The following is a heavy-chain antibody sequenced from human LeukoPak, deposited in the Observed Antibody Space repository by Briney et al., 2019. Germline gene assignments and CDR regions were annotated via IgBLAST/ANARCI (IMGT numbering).Heavy chain of an antibody. CDR1: GFTFSTYA. Sequence: GGSLRLSCAASGFTFSTYAMSWVRQAPGKGLEWVSTISGSGGSTYYADSVKGRFTISRDNSKNTLYLQMNSLRAEDTAVYYCAAHSSGYYVPFDYRGQGTLVTVSS. J-gene: IGHJ4*02. V-gene: IGHV3-23*01. CDR3: AAHSSGYYVPFDY. D-gene: IGHD3-22*01. CDR2: ISGSGGST.